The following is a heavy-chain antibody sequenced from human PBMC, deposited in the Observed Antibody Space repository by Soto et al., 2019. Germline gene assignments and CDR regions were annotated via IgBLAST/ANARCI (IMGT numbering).Heavy chain of an antibody. J-gene: IGHJ5*02. D-gene: IGHD4-4*01. V-gene: IGHV2-5*02. CDR1: GFSLSSDGVG. Sequence: QITLKESGPPVVKPTQTLTLTCTFSGFSLSSDGVGVGWIRQPPGKAPEWLALIYWDDDTRYSPSLKSRLTITKDTPKNQVVLTMTNMDPVDTATYYCAHSSLHYKKWFDPWGQGTLVIVSS. CDR3: AHSSLHYKKWFDP. CDR2: IYWDDDT.